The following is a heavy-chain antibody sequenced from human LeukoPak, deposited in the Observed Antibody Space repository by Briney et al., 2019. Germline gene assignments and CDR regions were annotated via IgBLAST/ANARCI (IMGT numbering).Heavy chain of an antibody. CDR1: GASISGGKYY. J-gene: IGHJ4*02. CDR2: IYYTGST. CDR3: ARRGGSGRAFDY. V-gene: IGHV4-39*01. D-gene: IGHD1-26*01. Sequence: SETLSLTCSVSGASISGGKYYWGWIRQPPGKVLEWIGSIYYTGSTYDNPSLKSRVTISVDTSKNQFSLKLSSVTAADMAVYYCARRGGSGRAFDYWGQGTLVTVSS.